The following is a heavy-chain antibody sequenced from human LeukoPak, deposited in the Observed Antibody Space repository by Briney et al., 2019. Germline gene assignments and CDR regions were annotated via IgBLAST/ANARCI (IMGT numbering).Heavy chain of an antibody. V-gene: IGHV3-23*01. J-gene: IGHJ4*02. CDR2: ITGSGGST. D-gene: IGHD3-3*01. CDR3: ARDERLLSFLK. Sequence: GGSLRLSCAASGFTFSNYSLSWVRQAPGKGLEWVSGITGSGGSTYYADSVKGRFTISRDNSKNTLYLQMNSLRAEDTAIYYCARDERLLSFLKWGQGTLVTVSS. CDR1: GFTFSNYS.